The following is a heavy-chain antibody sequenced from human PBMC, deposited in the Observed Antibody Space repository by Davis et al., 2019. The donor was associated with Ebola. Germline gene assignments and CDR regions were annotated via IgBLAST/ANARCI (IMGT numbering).Heavy chain of an antibody. Sequence: GESLKISCAASGFTFSSYWMSWVRQAPGRGLEWVANIKQDGSEKHHVDSVKGRFTISRDNAKNSLYLQMNSLRAEDTAVYYCARMTGRDGYNDYWGQGTLVTVSS. CDR3: ARMTGRDGYNDY. V-gene: IGHV3-7*01. J-gene: IGHJ4*02. CDR1: GFTFSSYW. D-gene: IGHD5-24*01. CDR2: IKQDGSEK.